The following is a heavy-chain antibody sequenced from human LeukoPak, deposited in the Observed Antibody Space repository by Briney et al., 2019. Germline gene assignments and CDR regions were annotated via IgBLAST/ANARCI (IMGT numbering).Heavy chain of an antibody. CDR3: ARGGDILTGYYNPRGMDV. CDR1: GFTLSSYW. Sequence: GGSLRLSCAASGFTLSSYWMSWVRQAPGKGLEWVAVIWYDGSNKYYADSVKGRFTISRDNSKNTLYLQMNSLRAEDTAVYYCARGGDILTGYYNPRGMDVWGKGTTVAVSS. V-gene: IGHV3-33*08. J-gene: IGHJ6*04. D-gene: IGHD3-9*01. CDR2: IWYDGSNK.